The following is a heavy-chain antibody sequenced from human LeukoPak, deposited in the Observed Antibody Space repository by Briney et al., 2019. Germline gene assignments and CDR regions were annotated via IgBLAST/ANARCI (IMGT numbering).Heavy chain of an antibody. V-gene: IGHV3-23*01. CDR3: AKCYSNNWSDAFDI. CDR1: GFTFSNYV. Sequence: GGSLRLSCAASGFTFSNYVMSWVRQAPGKGLEWVSVISGRGSFAYYADSVKGRFTISRDNSKYTMYLQMNGLRAEDTAVYYCAKCYSNNWSDAFDIWGQGTMVTVSS. J-gene: IGHJ3*02. D-gene: IGHD6-13*01. CDR2: ISGRGSFA.